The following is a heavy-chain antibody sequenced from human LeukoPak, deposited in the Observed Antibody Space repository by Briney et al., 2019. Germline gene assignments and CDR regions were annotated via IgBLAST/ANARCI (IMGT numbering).Heavy chain of an antibody. CDR2: IIPIFGTA. D-gene: IGHD6-13*01. CDR1: GGTFSSYA. J-gene: IGHJ5*02. CDR3: ARVNDSSSWYYWFDP. V-gene: IGHV1-69*05. Sequence: SVKVSCKASGGTFSSYAISWVRQAPGRGLEWMGGIIPIFGTANYAQKFQGRVTITTDESTSTAYMELSSLRSEDTAVYYCARVNDSSSWYYWFDPWGQGTLVTVSS.